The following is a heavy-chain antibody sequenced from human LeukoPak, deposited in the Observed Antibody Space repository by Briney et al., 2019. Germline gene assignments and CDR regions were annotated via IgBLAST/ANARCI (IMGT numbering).Heavy chain of an antibody. Sequence: PSETLSLTCAVYGGSFSGYYWSWIRQPPGKGLEWIGEINHSGSTNYNPSLKGRVTISVDTSKNRFSLKLSSVTAADTAVYYCARETNYDYVWGTYYFDYWGQGTLVTVSS. J-gene: IGHJ4*02. CDR1: GGSFSGYY. D-gene: IGHD3-16*01. CDR3: ARETNYDYVWGTYYFDY. CDR2: INHSGST. V-gene: IGHV4-34*01.